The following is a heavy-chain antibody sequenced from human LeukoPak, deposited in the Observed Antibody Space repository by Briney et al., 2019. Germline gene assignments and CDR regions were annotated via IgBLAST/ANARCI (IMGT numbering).Heavy chain of an antibody. CDR2: IKTSIDGGTT. Sequence: GGSLRLSCAASGFTNAWMSWVRQAPGKGLEWVGRIKTSIDGGTTDYAAPVKGRFSISRDDSKNTVYLEMSSLKTEDTAVYYCTTDRSWDGSGSYSESWFDSWGQGTLVTASS. D-gene: IGHD3-10*01. CDR3: TTDRSWDGSGSYSESWFDS. J-gene: IGHJ5*01. V-gene: IGHV3-15*01. CDR1: GFTNAW.